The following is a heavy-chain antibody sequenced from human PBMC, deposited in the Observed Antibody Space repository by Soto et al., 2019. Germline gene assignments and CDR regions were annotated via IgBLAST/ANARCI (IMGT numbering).Heavy chain of an antibody. CDR1: GFTFATYW. CDR3: ARDLYDANLDY. D-gene: IGHD5-12*01. Sequence: EVQLVESGGDLVQPGGSLRLSCAASGFTFATYWMHWVRQAPGQGLVWVSRINTDGTTTNYADSVKGRFTISRDNAKNTLCLQMSSLRAEDTAVYYCARDLYDANLDYWGQGTLVTVPS. CDR2: INTDGTTT. V-gene: IGHV3-74*01. J-gene: IGHJ4*02.